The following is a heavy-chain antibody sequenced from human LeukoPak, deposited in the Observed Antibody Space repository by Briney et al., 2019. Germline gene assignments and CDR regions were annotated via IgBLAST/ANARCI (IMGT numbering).Heavy chain of an antibody. D-gene: IGHD6-19*01. V-gene: IGHV1-8*01. Sequence: ASVKVSCKASGYTFTSYDINWVRQATGQGLEWMGWMNPNSGNTGYAQKFQGRVTMTRNTSISTAYMELSRLRSDDTAVYYCARRRQWLVQGYYYYGMDVWGQGTTVTVSS. CDR3: ARRRQWLVQGYYYYGMDV. J-gene: IGHJ6*02. CDR1: GYTFTSYD. CDR2: MNPNSGNT.